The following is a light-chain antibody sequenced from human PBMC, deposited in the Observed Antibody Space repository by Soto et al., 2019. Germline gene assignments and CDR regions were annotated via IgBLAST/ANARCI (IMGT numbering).Light chain of an antibody. J-gene: IGLJ2*01. V-gene: IGLV2-8*01. CDR3: SSYAVSTLVV. Sequence: QSALTQPPSASGSPGQSVTISCTGTSGDVGGYNYVSWYQQHPGKAPKLMIYEVSKRPSGVPDRFSGSKSGNTASLTVSGLQAEDEADYYCSSYAVSTLVVFGGGTKVTVL. CDR2: EVS. CDR1: SGDVGGYNY.